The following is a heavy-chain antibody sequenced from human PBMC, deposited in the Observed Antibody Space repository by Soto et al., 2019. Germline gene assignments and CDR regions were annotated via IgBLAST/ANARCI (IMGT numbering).Heavy chain of an antibody. D-gene: IGHD1-26*01. V-gene: IGHV3-30*18. CDR2: ISYDGSNK. Sequence: GGSLRLSCAASGFTFSSYGMHWVRQAPGKGLEWVAVISYDGSNKYYADSVKGRFTISRDNSKNTLYLQMNSLRAEDTAVYYCAKDVVVGATPGLGDYYYSYGMDVWRQGITVTVSS. CDR3: AKDVVVGATPGLGDYYYSYGMDV. CDR1: GFTFSSYG. J-gene: IGHJ6*02.